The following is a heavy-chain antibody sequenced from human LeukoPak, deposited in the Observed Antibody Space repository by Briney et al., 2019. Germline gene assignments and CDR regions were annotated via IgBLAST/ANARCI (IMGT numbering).Heavy chain of an antibody. V-gene: IGHV3-7*01. Sequence: PGGPLRLSCAASGFTSSGSWMTWVRQAPGMGLGWVVNISPDGNHKNYVDCVKGRFTISRDNARNSLYLQMNSLRAEDTAVYYCARDPAYGALDYWGQGTLVTVSS. CDR2: ISPDGNHK. CDR3: ARDPAYGALDY. CDR1: GFTSSGSW. D-gene: IGHD4-17*01. J-gene: IGHJ4*02.